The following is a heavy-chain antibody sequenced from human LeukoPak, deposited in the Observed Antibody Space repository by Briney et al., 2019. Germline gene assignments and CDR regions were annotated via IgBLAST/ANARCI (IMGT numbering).Heavy chain of an antibody. CDR2: ISGYNGNT. CDR3: ARLTIVGSRADYYYMDV. J-gene: IGHJ6*03. D-gene: IGHD1-26*01. CDR1: GYTFTNYG. Sequence: ASVKVSCKTSGYTFTNYGISWVRQAPGQGLEWMGWISGYNGNTKYAQNLQGRVTMTTETSTSTAYMELRSLRFDDTAVYYCARLTIVGSRADYYYMDVWGKGATVTVSS. V-gene: IGHV1-18*01.